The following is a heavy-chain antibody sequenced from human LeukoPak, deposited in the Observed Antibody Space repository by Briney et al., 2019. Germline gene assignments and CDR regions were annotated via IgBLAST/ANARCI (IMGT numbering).Heavy chain of an antibody. D-gene: IGHD2-2*01. CDR1: GFTFDDYA. J-gene: IGHJ6*02. Sequence: GGSLRLSCAASGFTFDDYAMHWVRQAPGKGLEWGSGISWNSGSIGYADSVKGRFTISRDNAKNSLYLQMNSLRAEDTALYYCAKDSYANYYYGMDVWGQGTTVTVSS. CDR3: AKDSYANYYYGMDV. CDR2: ISWNSGSI. V-gene: IGHV3-9*01.